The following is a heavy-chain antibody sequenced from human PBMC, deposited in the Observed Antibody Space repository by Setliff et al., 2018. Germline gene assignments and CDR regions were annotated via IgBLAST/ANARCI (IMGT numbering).Heavy chain of an antibody. CDR3: ALGYYSQYRSYFDD. CDR1: GFNFSSYG. CDR2: IWFDGSNH. Sequence: PGGSLRLSCAASGFNFSSYGMHWVRQAPGKGLEWVAAIWFDGSNHYYVDSVKGRFIISRDNSKNTLYLQMNSLRAEDTAVYFCALGYYSQYRSYFDDWGPGTQVTVSS. D-gene: IGHD3-10*01. V-gene: IGHV3-33*01. J-gene: IGHJ4*02.